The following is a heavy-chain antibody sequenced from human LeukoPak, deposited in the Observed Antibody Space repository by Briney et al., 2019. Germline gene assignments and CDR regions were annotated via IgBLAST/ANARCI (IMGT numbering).Heavy chain of an antibody. Sequence: PGGSLRLSCAASGFTFSNYYMSWIRQAPGKGLEWVSYISGSSGSTNYADSVMGRFTISRDNSKNTLYLQMNSLRAEDTAVYSCARASGPFDYWGQGTLVTVSS. CDR2: ISGSSGST. D-gene: IGHD3-10*01. CDR3: ARASGPFDY. J-gene: IGHJ4*02. V-gene: IGHV3-11*06. CDR1: GFTFSNYY.